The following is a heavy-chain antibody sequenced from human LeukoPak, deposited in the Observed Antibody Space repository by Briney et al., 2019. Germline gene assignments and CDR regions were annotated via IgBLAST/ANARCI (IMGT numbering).Heavy chain of an antibody. J-gene: IGHJ4*02. CDR2: IKRDGSDI. Sequence: GGSLRLSCAASGFTFSNYWMDWVRQVPGMGLEWVATIKRDGSDIYYVDSVKGRFTISRDNAKNSLYLQMNSLRAEDTAVYYCANIWEFGYWGQGALVTVSS. D-gene: IGHD1-26*01. V-gene: IGHV3-7*01. CDR1: GFTFSNYW. CDR3: ANIWEFGY.